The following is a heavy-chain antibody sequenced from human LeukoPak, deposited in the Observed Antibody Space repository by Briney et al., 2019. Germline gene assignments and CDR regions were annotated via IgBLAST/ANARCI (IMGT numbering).Heavy chain of an antibody. CDR1: GGSFSGYY. J-gene: IGHJ5*02. Sequence: PSETLSLTCAVYGGSFSGYYWSWIRQPPGKGLEWIGEINHSGSTNYNPSLKSRVTISVDRSKNQFSLKLNSVTAADTAVYYCARAGFELDPWGQGTLVTVSS. CDR3: ARAGFELDP. D-gene: IGHD3-9*01. V-gene: IGHV4-34*01. CDR2: INHSGST.